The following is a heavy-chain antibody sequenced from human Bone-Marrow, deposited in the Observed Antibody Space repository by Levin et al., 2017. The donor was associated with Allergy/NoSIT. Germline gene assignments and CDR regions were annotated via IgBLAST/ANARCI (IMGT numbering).Heavy chain of an antibody. D-gene: IGHD3-10*01. V-gene: IGHV3-73*01. CDR1: GFSFSGSA. CDR3: GRGGGYYYKGAMDV. CDR2: IRSRDNNYAT. J-gene: IGHJ6*02. Sequence: PGGSLRLSCAASGFSFSGSAIHWVRQASGKGLEWIGHIRSRDNNYATAYAASVEGRFTISGDDSRRVAYLEMHSLKSEDTAVYYCGRGGGYYYKGAMDVWGQGTTVTVSS.